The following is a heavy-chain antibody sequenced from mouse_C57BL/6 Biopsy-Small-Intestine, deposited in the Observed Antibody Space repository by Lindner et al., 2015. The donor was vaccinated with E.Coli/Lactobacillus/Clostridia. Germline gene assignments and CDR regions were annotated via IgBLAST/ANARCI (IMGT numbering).Heavy chain of an antibody. Sequence: VQLQESGGDLVKPGGSLKLSCVASGFIFSNYGMSWVRQTPDKRLEWVATISSGGRYTYYPDSVKGRFTISRDNAKDTLYLQMSSLKSEDTAMYFCARLNAMDYWGQGTSVTVSS. V-gene: IGHV5-6*01. CDR1: GFIFSNYG. CDR3: ARLNAMDY. CDR2: ISSGGRYT. J-gene: IGHJ4*01.